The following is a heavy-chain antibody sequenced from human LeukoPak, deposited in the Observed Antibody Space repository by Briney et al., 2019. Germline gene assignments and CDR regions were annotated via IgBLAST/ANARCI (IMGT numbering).Heavy chain of an antibody. CDR3: AKGGIKWELRHFDY. V-gene: IGHV3-23*01. CDR2: ISGSGGST. D-gene: IGHD1-26*01. Sequence: GGSLRLSRAASGFTFSNYAMNWVRQAPGKGQEWVSAISGSGGSTYYADSVKGRFTISRDNSKSTLYLQMNSLRAEDTAVYYCAKGGIKWELRHFDYWGQGTLVTVPS. J-gene: IGHJ4*02. CDR1: GFTFSNYA.